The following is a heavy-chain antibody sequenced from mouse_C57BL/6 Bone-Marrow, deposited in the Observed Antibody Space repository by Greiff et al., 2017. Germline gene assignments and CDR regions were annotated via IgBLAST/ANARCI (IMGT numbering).Heavy chain of an antibody. CDR3: AKHELGLWFAY. CDR2: IWGGGST. J-gene: IGHJ3*01. V-gene: IGHV2-9*01. CDR1: GFSLTSSG. D-gene: IGHD4-1*01. Sequence: VKLQESGPGLVAPSQSLSITCPVSGFSLTSSGVDWVRQPPGKGLEWLGVIWGGGSTNYNSALMSRLSISKDNSKSQVFLKMNSLQTDDTAMYYCAKHELGLWFAYWGQGTLVTVSA.